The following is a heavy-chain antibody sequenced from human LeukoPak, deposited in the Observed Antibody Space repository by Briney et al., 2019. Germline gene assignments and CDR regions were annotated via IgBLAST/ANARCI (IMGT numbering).Heavy chain of an antibody. J-gene: IGHJ4*02. CDR3: ARDPSGRKQLGFDY. V-gene: IGHV3-48*03. CDR1: GFTFSSYE. CDR2: ISSSGSTI. Sequence: GGSLRLSCAASGFTFSSYEMNWVRQAPGKGLEWVSYISSSGSTIYYADSVKGRFTISRDNAKNSLYLQMNSLRAEDTAVYYCARDPSGRKQLGFDYWGQGTLVTVSS. D-gene: IGHD6-13*01.